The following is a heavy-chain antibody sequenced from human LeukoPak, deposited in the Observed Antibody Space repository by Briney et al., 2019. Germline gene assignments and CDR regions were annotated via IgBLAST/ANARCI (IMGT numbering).Heavy chain of an antibody. V-gene: IGHV3-21*01. CDR2: ITSSSIYI. D-gene: IGHD1-26*01. CDR3: ARDGGATHSDY. Sequence: GGSLRLSCAASGFTFSSYWMTWVRQAPGKGLEWVSSITSSSIYIYYADSVKGRFTISRDNAKNSLYLQMNSLRAGDTAVYYCARDGGATHSDYWGQGTLVTVSS. J-gene: IGHJ4*02. CDR1: GFTFSSYW.